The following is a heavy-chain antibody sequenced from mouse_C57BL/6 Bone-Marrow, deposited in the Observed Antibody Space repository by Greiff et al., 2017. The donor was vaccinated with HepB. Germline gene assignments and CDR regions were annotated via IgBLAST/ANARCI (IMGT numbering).Heavy chain of an antibody. CDR3: ARAHYYGSKNY. V-gene: IGHV3-6*01. D-gene: IGHD1-1*01. J-gene: IGHJ2*01. Sequence: EVKLMESGPGLVKPSQSLSLTCSVTGYSITSGYYWNWIRQFPGNKREWMGYISYDGSNNYNPSLKNRISLTRDTSKNQFFLKLNSVTTEDTATYYCARAHYYGSKNYWGQGTTLTVSS. CDR1: GYSITSGYY. CDR2: ISYDGSN.